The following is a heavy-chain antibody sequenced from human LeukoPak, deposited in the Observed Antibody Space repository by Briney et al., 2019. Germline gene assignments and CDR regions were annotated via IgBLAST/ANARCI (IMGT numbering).Heavy chain of an antibody. J-gene: IGHJ4*02. CDR1: GFTFSNYW. Sequence: GGSLRLSCAASGFTFSNYWMHWVRQVPGKGLIWVSRINDDGSATFYADSVKGRFTISRDNARNTLFLQINSLRAEDTAVYYCAREILAPGKTHDYWGQGTLVTVSS. V-gene: IGHV3-74*01. CDR3: AREILAPGKTHDY. CDR2: INDDGSAT.